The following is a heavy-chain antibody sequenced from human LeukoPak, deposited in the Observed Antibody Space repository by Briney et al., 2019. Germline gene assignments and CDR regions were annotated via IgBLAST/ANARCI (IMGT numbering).Heavy chain of an antibody. V-gene: IGHV4-59*12. J-gene: IGHJ4*02. Sequence: SETLSLTCTVSGGSISSYYWSWIRQPPGKGLEWIGYIYYSGSTNYNPSLKSRVTISVDTSKNQFSLKLSSVTAADTAVYYCARVGYYGSGTPGDYWGQGTLVTVSS. D-gene: IGHD3-10*01. CDR3: ARVGYYGSGTPGDY. CDR1: GGSISSYY. CDR2: IYYSGST.